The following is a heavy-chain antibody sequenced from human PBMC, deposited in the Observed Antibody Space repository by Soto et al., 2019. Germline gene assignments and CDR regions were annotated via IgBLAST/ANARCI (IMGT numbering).Heavy chain of an antibody. CDR1: GFTFSSYG. J-gene: IGHJ6*02. D-gene: IGHD4-4*01. CDR3: ARGSNDYYYGMDV. Sequence: GSLRLSCAASGFTFSSYGMHWVRQAPGKGLEWVAVIWYDGGNKYYADSVKGRFTISRDNSKNTLYLQMNSLRAEDTAVYYCARGSNDYYYGMDVWGQGTTVTVSS. V-gene: IGHV3-33*01. CDR2: IWYDGGNK.